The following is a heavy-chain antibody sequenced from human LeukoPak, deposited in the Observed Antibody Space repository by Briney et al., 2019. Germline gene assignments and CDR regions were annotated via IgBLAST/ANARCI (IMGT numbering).Heavy chain of an antibody. Sequence: GGSLRLFHAASWFTFSGLSIQWVRHPCGEGREGGGFISTKAKSYPTGCAASVTRSSTISRDDSNDTSYLQMNSLEDDDTALYFCTTSYSGNSWYDWFGPWGGGTLVTVSS. CDR2: ISTKAKSYPT. V-gene: IGHV3-73*01. J-gene: IGHJ5*02. CDR1: WFTFSGLS. CDR3: TTSYSGNSWYDWFGP. D-gene: IGHD6-13*01.